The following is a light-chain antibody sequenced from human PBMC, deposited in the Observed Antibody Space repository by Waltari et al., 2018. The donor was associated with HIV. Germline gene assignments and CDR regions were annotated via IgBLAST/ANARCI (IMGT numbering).Light chain of an antibody. J-gene: IGLJ1*01. Sequence: QSALTQPASVSGSPGQSITISCTGTSSDVGDYNYVSWYQQHPGKAPKLIIYDVSNRPSGVSNRFSGSKSGNTASLTISGLQTEDDADYYCSSYTSSSTRVFGTGTKVTVL. CDR2: DVS. CDR1: SSDVGDYNY. V-gene: IGLV2-14*01. CDR3: SSYTSSSTRV.